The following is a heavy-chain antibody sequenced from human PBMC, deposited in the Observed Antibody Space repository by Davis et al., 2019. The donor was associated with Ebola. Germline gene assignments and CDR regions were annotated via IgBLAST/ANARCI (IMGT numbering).Heavy chain of an antibody. D-gene: IGHD6-19*01. V-gene: IGHV3-23*01. Sequence: GGSLRLSCAASGFSFNSNAMSWVRRAPGKGLEWVSAISGGGVSTYQADSVKGRFIISRDNSKNTLHLQMNSLRADDTAVYYCAKGYSSGRLDVWGQGTTVTVSS. CDR3: AKGYSSGRLDV. CDR1: GFSFNSNA. J-gene: IGHJ6*02. CDR2: ISGGGVST.